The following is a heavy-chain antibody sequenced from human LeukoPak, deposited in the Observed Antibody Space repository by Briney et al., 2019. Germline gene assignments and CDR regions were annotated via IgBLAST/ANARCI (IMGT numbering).Heavy chain of an antibody. D-gene: IGHD4-17*01. V-gene: IGHV3-33*01. CDR3: ARDRRYGEGIEY. J-gene: IGHJ4*02. CDR2: IWYDGGNK. CDR1: GFTLDSYG. Sequence: GGSLRLSCAASGFTLDSYGMHWVRQAPGKGLEWVAVIWYDGGNKYYADSVKGRFPISRDNSKNTLFLQMNSLRAEDTAVYYCARDRRYGEGIEYWGQGTLVTVSS.